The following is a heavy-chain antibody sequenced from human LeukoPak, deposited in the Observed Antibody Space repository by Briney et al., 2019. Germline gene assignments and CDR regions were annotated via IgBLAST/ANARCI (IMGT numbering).Heavy chain of an antibody. D-gene: IGHD2-2*01. V-gene: IGHV4-39*01. CDR3: ARLSCSSTTCPFDY. Sequence: SETLSLTCTVSGGSISSSGYYWGWIRQPPGKGLEWIGSMYYSGSTYYNPSLKSRVTISVDTSKNRFSLKLSSVTAADTAVYYCARLSCSSTTCPFDYWGQGTLVTVSS. CDR2: MYYSGST. J-gene: IGHJ4*02. CDR1: GGSISSSGYY.